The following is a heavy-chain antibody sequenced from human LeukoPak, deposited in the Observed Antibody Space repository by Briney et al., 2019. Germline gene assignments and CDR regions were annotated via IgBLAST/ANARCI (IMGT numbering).Heavy chain of an antibody. D-gene: IGHD4-11*01. CDR1: GGSISSDNSY. V-gene: IGHV4-61*02. CDR3: ARAPTTPYYYYMDV. CDR2: IYTSGST. J-gene: IGHJ6*03. Sequence: SETLSLTCVVSGGSISSDNSYWSWIRQPAGKGLEWIGRIYTSGSTNYNPSLKSRVTISVDTSKNQFSLKLSSMTAADTAVYYCARAPTTPYYYYMDVWGKGTTVTVSS.